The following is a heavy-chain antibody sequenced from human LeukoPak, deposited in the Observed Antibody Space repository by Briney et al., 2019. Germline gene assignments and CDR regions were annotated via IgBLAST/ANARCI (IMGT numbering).Heavy chain of an antibody. Sequence: PGGSPRLSCTASGFTFSSYAMSWVRQAPGKGLEWVSAISGSGGSTYYADSVKGRFTISRDNSKNTLYLQMNSLRAEDTAVYYCAKGYSGSDDAFDIWGQGTMVTVSS. CDR3: AKGYSGSDDAFDI. V-gene: IGHV3-23*01. D-gene: IGHD1-26*01. J-gene: IGHJ3*02. CDR1: GFTFSSYA. CDR2: ISGSGGST.